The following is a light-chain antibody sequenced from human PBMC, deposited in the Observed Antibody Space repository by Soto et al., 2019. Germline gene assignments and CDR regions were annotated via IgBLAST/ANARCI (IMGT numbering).Light chain of an antibody. V-gene: IGLV2-14*03. J-gene: IGLJ2*01. CDR1: NSDVGGYDY. CDR2: DVN. Sequence: QSVLTQPASVSGSPGQSITISCTGTNSDVGGYDYVSWYQQHPGKAPKLIIYDVNNRPSGISTRFSGSKSGNTASLTISGLQAEDEADYYCSSYTSRNSEVIFGGGTKLTVL. CDR3: SSYTSRNSEVI.